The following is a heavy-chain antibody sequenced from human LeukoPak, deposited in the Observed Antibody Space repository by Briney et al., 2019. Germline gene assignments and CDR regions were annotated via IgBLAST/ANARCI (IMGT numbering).Heavy chain of an antibody. J-gene: IGHJ4*02. CDR1: GYTFTSYG. V-gene: IGHV1-18*01. CDR3: ARAEGALAGDLHFDY. D-gene: IGHD6-19*01. CDR2: ISAYNGNT. Sequence: ASVKVSCKASGYTFTSYGISWVRQAPGQGLEWMGWISAYNGNTNYAQKLQGRVTLTTDTSTSTAYMELRSLRSDDTAVYYCARAEGALAGDLHFDYWGQGTLVTVSS.